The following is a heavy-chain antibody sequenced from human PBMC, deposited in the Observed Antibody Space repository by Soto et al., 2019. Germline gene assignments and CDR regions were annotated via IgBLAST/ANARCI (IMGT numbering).Heavy chain of an antibody. V-gene: IGHV3-23*01. J-gene: IGHJ4*02. Sequence: EVQLLESGGGLVQPGGSLRLSCAASGFTFNNYAMNWVRQAPGKGLDWVSAISGSGDNTYYADSVKGRFTISRDNSKNTLYLQMNSLRAEDTAVYYCAKDGLPVNTYPTFDYWGQGTLVTVSS. D-gene: IGHD4-17*01. CDR3: AKDGLPVNTYPTFDY. CDR2: ISGSGDNT. CDR1: GFTFNNYA.